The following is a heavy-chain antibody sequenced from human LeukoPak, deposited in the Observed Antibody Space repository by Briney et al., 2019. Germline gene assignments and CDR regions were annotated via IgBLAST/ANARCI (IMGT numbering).Heavy chain of an antibody. D-gene: IGHD4-17*01. CDR3: ARLQDGNGDYGYYYYYMDV. Sequence: SVKVSCKASGGTFSSYVISWVRQAPGQGLEWMGRIIPMLGIANYAQKFQGRVTITADKSTSRAYMELSSLRSEDTAVYYCARLQDGNGDYGYYYYYMDVWGKGTTVTVSS. CDR1: GGTFSSYV. J-gene: IGHJ6*03. CDR2: IIPMLGIA. V-gene: IGHV1-69*04.